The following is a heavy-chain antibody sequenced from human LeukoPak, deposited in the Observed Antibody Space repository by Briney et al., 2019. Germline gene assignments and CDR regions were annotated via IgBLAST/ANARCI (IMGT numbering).Heavy chain of an antibody. CDR3: AREGCSSTSCYADNWFDP. D-gene: IGHD2-2*01. CDR2: INHSGGST. J-gene: IGHJ5*02. CDR1: GYTFTSYY. Sequence: ASVKVSCKASGYTFTSYYMHWVRQAPGQGLEWMGIINHSGGSTSYAQKFQGRVTMTRDTSTSTVYMELSSLRSEDTAVYYCAREGCSSTSCYADNWFDPWGQGTLVTVSS. V-gene: IGHV1-46*01.